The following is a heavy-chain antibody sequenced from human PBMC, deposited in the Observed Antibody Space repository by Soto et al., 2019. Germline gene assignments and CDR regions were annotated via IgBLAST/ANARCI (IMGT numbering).Heavy chain of an antibody. Sequence: ASVKVSCKPSGYAFTSYLLYWVRQAPGQRLEWMGWINTGNGNTKYSQKFQGRVTITRDTSASTAYMELSSLTSEDTAVYYCASGNCGYICYHDFWGQGNLVTFSS. V-gene: IGHV1-3*04. D-gene: IGHD5-12*01. CDR2: INTGNGNT. CDR3: ASGNCGYICYHDF. J-gene: IGHJ4*02. CDR1: GYAFTSYL.